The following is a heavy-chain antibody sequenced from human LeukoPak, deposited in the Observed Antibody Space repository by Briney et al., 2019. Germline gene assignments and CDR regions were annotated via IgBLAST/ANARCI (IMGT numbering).Heavy chain of an antibody. J-gene: IGHJ4*02. Sequence: PGGSLRLSCVASGFIFRTYNMNWVRQAPGKGLEWVSYISSSGSTIYYADSVKGRFTISRDNAKNSLYLQMNSLRAEDTAVYYCARDHNSVGPYSSSWYSFGVWGQETLVTVSS. CDR1: GFIFRTYN. D-gene: IGHD6-13*01. V-gene: IGHV3-48*04. CDR2: ISSSGSTI. CDR3: ARDHNSVGPYSSSWYSFGV.